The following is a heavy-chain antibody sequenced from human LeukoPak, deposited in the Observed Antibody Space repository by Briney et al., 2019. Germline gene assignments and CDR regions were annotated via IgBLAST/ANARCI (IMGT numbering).Heavy chain of an antibody. CDR3: ARARWESGYYGASDYYYMDV. CDR2: INHIGRT. Sequence: PSETLSLTCADYGGSFSDYFWSWIRQPPGKGLEWISEINHIGRTNYNPSLKSRFTISLDTSKNHFSLKLSSVTAADTEVYYCARARWESGYYGASDYYYMDVWGKGTTVTVSS. D-gene: IGHD3-3*01. J-gene: IGHJ6*03. CDR1: GGSFSDYF. V-gene: IGHV4-34*01.